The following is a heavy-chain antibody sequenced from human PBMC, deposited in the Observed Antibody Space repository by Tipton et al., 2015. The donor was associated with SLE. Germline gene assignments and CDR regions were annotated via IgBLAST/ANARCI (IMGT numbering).Heavy chain of an antibody. J-gene: IGHJ4*02. CDR1: GGSISSGFY. CDR3: ASLAGTYSSYFRDY. V-gene: IGHV4-38-2*02. Sequence: TLSLTCTVSGGSISSGFYWGWIRQPPGKGLEWIGSMHHTGATYSSPSLKSRVTLSLDKSQNQFSLKLTSVTAADTAVYYCASLAGTYSSYFRDYWGRGALVSVSS. CDR2: MHHTGAT. D-gene: IGHD1-26*01.